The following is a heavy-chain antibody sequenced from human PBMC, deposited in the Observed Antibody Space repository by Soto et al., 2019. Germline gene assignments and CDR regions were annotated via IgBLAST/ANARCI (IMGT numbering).Heavy chain of an antibody. CDR3: ARGYDFWKPFDY. V-gene: IGHV3-74*01. J-gene: IGHJ4*02. D-gene: IGHD3-3*01. CDR1: GFTFSSYW. Sequence: LRLSCAASGFTFSSYWMHWVRQAPGKGLVWVSRINSDGSSTSYADSVKGRFTISRDNAKNTLYLQMNSLRAEDTAVYYCARGYDFWKPFDYWGQGTLVTVSS. CDR2: INSDGSST.